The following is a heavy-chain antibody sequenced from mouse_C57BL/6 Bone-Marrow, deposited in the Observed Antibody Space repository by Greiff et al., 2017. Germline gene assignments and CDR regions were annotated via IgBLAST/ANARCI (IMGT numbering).Heavy chain of an antibody. CDR1: GYTFTSYG. V-gene: IGHV1-81*01. D-gene: IGHD1-1*01. CDR2: IYPRSGNT. CDR3: AREALYYYGSFYWYFDV. J-gene: IGHJ1*03. Sequence: LVESGAELARPGASVKLSCKASGYTFTSYGISWVKQRTGQGLEWIGEIYPRSGNTYYNEKFKGKATLTADKSSSTAYMELRSLTSEDSAVYFCAREALYYYGSFYWYFDVWGTGTTVTVSS.